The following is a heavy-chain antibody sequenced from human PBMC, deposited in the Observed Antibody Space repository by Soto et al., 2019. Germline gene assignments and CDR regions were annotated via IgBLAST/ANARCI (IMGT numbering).Heavy chain of an antibody. CDR2: IDPSDSYT. Sequence: GESLKLSCKGSGYSFTSYWISWVRQMPGKGLEWMGRIDPSDSYTNYSPSFQGHVTISADKSISTAYLQWSSLKASDTAMYYCARIVGYCSSTSCPYGMDVWGQGTTVTVSS. J-gene: IGHJ6*02. CDR1: GYSFTSYW. V-gene: IGHV5-10-1*01. D-gene: IGHD2-2*01. CDR3: ARIVGYCSSTSCPYGMDV.